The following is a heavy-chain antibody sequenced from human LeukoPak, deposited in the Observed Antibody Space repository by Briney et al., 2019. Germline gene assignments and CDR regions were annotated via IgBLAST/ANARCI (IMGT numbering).Heavy chain of an antibody. Sequence: GGSLRLSCAASGFTFSGYRMNWVRQAPGKGLEWVSYISSSSSTIYYADSVKGRFTISRDNAKNSLNLQMNSLRAEDTAVYYSARGQYGSGKDIWGQGTMATVSS. CDR1: GFTFSGYR. V-gene: IGHV3-48*04. D-gene: IGHD3-10*01. CDR3: ARGQYGSGKDI. CDR2: ISSSSSTI. J-gene: IGHJ3*02.